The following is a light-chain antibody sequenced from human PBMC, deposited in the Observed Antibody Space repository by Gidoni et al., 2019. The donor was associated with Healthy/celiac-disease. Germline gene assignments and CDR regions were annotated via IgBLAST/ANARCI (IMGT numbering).Light chain of an antibody. CDR3: MQGTHWPWT. CDR2: KVS. V-gene: IGKV2-30*01. J-gene: IGKJ1*01. CDR1: LSLVDSDGNTY. Sequence: VVMTQSPLSLPVTLGQPASISCRSSLSLVDSDGNTYLNWFRQRPGQSPRRLIYKVSNRDSGVPDRFSGSGSGTDFTLKISRVEAEDVGVYYCMQGTHWPWTFGQGTKVEIK.